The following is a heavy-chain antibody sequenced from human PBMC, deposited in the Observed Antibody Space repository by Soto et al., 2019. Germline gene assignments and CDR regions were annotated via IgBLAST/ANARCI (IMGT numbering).Heavy chain of an antibody. V-gene: IGHV4-4*02. CDR2: IYRTGST. J-gene: IGHJ4*02. D-gene: IGHD1-7*01. CDR1: GGSFTSNNW. Sequence: QVQLQESGPGLVKPSGTLSLTCAVSGGSFTSNNWWTWVRQPPGQGLEWIGEIYRTGSTNYNPSHSSRVTISLDKTENHFSRKVTSLTAADTAVYYCASRDPGTSVDYWGQGTLVTVST. CDR3: ASRDPGTSVDY.